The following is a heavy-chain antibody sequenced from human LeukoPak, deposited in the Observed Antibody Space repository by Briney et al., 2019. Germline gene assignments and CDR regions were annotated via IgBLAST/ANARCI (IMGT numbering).Heavy chain of an antibody. CDR3: ARGGGRNWFDP. Sequence: GASVKVSCKASGYSFSGHYMHWVRQAPGQGPEWMGWISPNSGGTNYAQKFQGRVTMTRDTSISTAYMELSRLSSVTAADTAVYYCARGGGRNWFDPWGQGTLVTVSS. J-gene: IGHJ5*02. V-gene: IGHV1-2*02. D-gene: IGHD3-10*01. CDR2: ISPNSGGT. CDR1: GYSFSGHY.